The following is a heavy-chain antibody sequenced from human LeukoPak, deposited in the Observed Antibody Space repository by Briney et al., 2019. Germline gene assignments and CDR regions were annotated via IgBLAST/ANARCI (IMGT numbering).Heavy chain of an antibody. D-gene: IGHD6-19*01. CDR2: ISYDGSNK. CDR3: AKEYSSGWPWAFDI. Sequence: GGSLRLSCAASGFTFSSYGMHWVRQAPGKGLEWVAVISYDGSNKYYADSVKGRFTISRDNSKNTLYLQMNSLRAEDTAVYYCAKEYSSGWPWAFDIWGQGTMVTVSS. J-gene: IGHJ3*02. V-gene: IGHV3-30*18. CDR1: GFTFSSYG.